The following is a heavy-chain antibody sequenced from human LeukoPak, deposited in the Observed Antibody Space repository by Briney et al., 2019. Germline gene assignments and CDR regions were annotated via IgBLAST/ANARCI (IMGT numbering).Heavy chain of an antibody. CDR1: GYTFTNYG. CDR3: ARGGDCYSCYFDY. CDR2: ISGYNGNT. Sequence: ASVKVSCKASGYTFTNYGISWVRQAPGQGLEWMRWISGYNGNTNYAQKVQGRVTMTTDTSTSTAYMELRNLRSDDTAVYYCARGGDCYSCYFDYWGQGTLVTVSS. D-gene: IGHD2-21*02. J-gene: IGHJ4*02. V-gene: IGHV1-18*01.